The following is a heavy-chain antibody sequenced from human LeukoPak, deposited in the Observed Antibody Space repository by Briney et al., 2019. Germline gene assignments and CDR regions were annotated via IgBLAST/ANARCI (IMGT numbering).Heavy chain of an antibody. CDR3: NTAVRRKIVITGKTYLSDY. D-gene: IGHD1-20*01. V-gene: IGHV3-15*01. Sequence: GGSLRLSCAVSGFTFSSAWINWVRQAPGKGLEWVGRIKSKTDASTKDYAAHVKVSITVERDDKEKTLFLQLNSLKTEDSDVYYCNTAVRRKIVITGKTYLSDYWGQGTLVTVSS. CDR2: IKSKTDASTK. J-gene: IGHJ4*02. CDR1: GFTFSSAW.